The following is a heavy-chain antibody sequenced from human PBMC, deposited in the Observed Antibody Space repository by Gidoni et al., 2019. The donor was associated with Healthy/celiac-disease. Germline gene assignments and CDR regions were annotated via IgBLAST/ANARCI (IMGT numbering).Heavy chain of an antibody. CDR2: SSWDGGST. Sequence: EVQLVESGGVVVQPGGSLRLSCAASGFTSDYYAMHWVRQAPGKGLGWVSLSSWDGGSTYYADSVKGRFTISRDNSKNSLYLQMNSLRAEDTALYYCAKDVDGSGSYGVGYFDYWGQGTLVTVSS. V-gene: IGHV3-43D*03. CDR1: GFTSDYYA. J-gene: IGHJ4*02. CDR3: AKDVDGSGSYGVGYFDY. D-gene: IGHD3-10*01.